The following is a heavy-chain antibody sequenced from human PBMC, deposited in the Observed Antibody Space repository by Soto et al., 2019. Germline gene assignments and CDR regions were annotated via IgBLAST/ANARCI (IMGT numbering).Heavy chain of an antibody. CDR2: IFYTGIT. J-gene: IGHJ4*02. D-gene: IGHD2-2*01. V-gene: IGHV4-59*01. Sequence: KTSETLSLTCTVSGGSISDYYWSWIRQPPGKGLEWIGYIFYTGITNYNPSLKSRVTISVDTSKNQFSLRLSSVTAADTAVYYCARDSQTYQVRGWGQGTLVTVSS. CDR1: GGSISDYY. CDR3: ARDSQTYQVRG.